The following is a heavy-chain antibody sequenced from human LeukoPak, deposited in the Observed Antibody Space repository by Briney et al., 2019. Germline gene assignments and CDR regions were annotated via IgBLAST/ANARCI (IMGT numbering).Heavy chain of an antibody. V-gene: IGHV3-30-3*01. CDR3: ARDLRGSFRGYYYYGMDV. J-gene: IGHJ6*02. Sequence: GGSLRLSCAASGFTFSSYAMHWVRQAPGKGLEWVAVISYDGSNKYYADSVKGRFTISRDNSKNTLYLQMNSLRAEDTAVYYCARDLRGSFRGYYYYGMDVWGQGTTVTVSS. D-gene: IGHD2-15*01. CDR1: GFTFSSYA. CDR2: ISYDGSNK.